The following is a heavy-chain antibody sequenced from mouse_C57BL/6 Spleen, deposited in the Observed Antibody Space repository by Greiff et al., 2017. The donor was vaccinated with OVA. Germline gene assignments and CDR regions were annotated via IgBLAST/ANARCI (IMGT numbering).Heavy chain of an antibody. J-gene: IGHJ1*03. V-gene: IGHV1-20*01. D-gene: IGHD1-1*01. CDR3: ARGTTVVATDWYFDV. CDR2: INPYNGDT. Sequence: VQLQQSGPELVKPGDSVKISCKASGYSFTGYFMNWVMQSHGKSLEWIGRINPYNGDTFYNQKFKGKATLTVDKSSSTAHMELRSLTSEDSAVYYGARGTTVVATDWYFDVWGTGTTVTVSS. CDR1: GYSFTGYF.